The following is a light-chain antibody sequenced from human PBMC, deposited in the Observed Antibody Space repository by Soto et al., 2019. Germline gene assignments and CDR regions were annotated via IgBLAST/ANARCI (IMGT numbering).Light chain of an antibody. CDR2: AAA. V-gene: IGKV3-15*01. J-gene: IGKJ5*01. CDR1: QSVGSN. CDR3: QQYNNWPLIT. Sequence: LAVSPGERAIGSCRASQSVGSNLAWYQQKPGQAPRLLIYAAATRATGIPARISGSGAGTEFTLTIGSLQSDDFATYYCQQYNNWPLITFGQGTRLEI.